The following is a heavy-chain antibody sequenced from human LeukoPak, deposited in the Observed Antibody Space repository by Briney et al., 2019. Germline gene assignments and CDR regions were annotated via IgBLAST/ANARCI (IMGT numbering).Heavy chain of an antibody. CDR2: IKQDGSEK. CDR1: GFTFSSYW. D-gene: IGHD1-1*01. V-gene: IGHV3-7*01. Sequence: PGGSLRLSCAASGFTFSSYWMSWVRQAPGKGLEWVANIKQDGSEKYYVDSVKGRFTISRDNAKNSLYLQMNSLRAEDTAVYYCARDLPTRNDDHYFYYYYGMDVWGQGTTVTVSS. J-gene: IGHJ6*02. CDR3: ARDLPTRNDDHYFYYYYGMDV.